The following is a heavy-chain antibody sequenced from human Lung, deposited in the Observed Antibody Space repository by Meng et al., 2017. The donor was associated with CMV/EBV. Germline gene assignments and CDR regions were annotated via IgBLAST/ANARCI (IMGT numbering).Heavy chain of an antibody. CDR1: GYSWTNYW. CDR3: ARRRHYYDSSGYGLDS. CDR2: ISPVNSET. J-gene: IGHJ4*02. Sequence: SGYSWTNYWIAWVRQTPGKGWEWMGVISPVNSETRYGPPFRGQVTISADKSINTAYVQWRSLKASDTATYYCARRRHYYDSSGYGLDSWGRGTLVTVSS. V-gene: IGHV5-51*01. D-gene: IGHD3-22*01.